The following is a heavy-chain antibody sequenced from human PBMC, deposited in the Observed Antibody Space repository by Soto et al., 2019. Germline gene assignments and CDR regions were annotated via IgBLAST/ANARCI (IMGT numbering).Heavy chain of an antibody. J-gene: IGHJ4*02. CDR2: ISYDGSNK. D-gene: IGHD6-13*01. V-gene: IGHV3-30*04. Sequence: GGSLRLSCAASGFTFSSYAMHWVRQAPGKGLEWVAVISYDGSNKYYADSVKGRFTISRDNSKNTLYLQMNSLRAEDTAVYYCARDFTPGIAAAGPIDYWGQGTLVTVSS. CDR1: GFTFSSYA. CDR3: ARDFTPGIAAAGPIDY.